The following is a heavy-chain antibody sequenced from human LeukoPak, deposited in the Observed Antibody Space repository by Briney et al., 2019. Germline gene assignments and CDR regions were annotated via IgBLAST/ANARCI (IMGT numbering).Heavy chain of an antibody. V-gene: IGHV4-59*01. J-gene: IGHJ4*02. D-gene: IGHD5-12*01. Sequence: PSETLSLTCTVSDGSISSYYWSWIRQPPGKGLEWIGYIYYNGNTNYNPSLKSRVTISVDTSKSQFSLKLSSVTAADTAVYYCARLGGYGYFDYWGQGTLVTVSS. CDR3: ARLGGYGYFDY. CDR1: DGSISSYY. CDR2: IYYNGNT.